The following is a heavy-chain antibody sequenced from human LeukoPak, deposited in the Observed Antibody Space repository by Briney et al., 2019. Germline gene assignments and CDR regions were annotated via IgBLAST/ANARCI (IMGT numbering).Heavy chain of an antibody. D-gene: IGHD5-18*01. J-gene: IGHJ3*02. CDR3: AGSGYSYDGRAFDI. V-gene: IGHV3-23*01. CDR2: ISGSGGST. CDR1: GFTFSSYA. Sequence: HPGGSLRLSCAASGFTFSSYAMSRVRQAPGKGLEWVSAISGSGGSTYYADSVKGRFTISRDNSKNTLYLQMNSLRAEDTAVYYCAGSGYSYDGRAFDIWGQGTMVTVSS.